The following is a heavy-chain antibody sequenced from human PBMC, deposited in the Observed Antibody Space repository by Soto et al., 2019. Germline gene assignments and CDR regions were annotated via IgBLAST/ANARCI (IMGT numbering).Heavy chain of an antibody. Sequence: QVQLRESGPGLVKPSQTLSLTCTVSGGSINSGGYYWNWIRQPPGNGLEWIGYMYYSGSTYYNPFPRSPVIISADTSENHVTLKRSSVTAADTAVYLGARVYRQSGYSSSWVFDYWGQGTLVNVSS. D-gene: IGHD6-13*01. CDR1: GGSINSGGYY. J-gene: IGHJ4*02. CDR2: MYYSGST. CDR3: ARVYRQSGYSSSWVFDY. V-gene: IGHV4-31*01.